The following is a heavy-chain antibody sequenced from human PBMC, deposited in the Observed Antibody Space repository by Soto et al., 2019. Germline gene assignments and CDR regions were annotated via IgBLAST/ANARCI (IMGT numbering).Heavy chain of an antibody. CDR3: ARVSITIFGVVIMRAHAGMDV. CDR1: GYTFTSYG. J-gene: IGHJ6*02. V-gene: IGHV1-18*04. Sequence: ASVKVSCKASGYTFTSYGISWVRQAPGQGLEWMGWISAYNGNTNYAQKLQGRVTMTTDTSTSTAYMELRSLRSDDTAVYYCARVSITIFGVVIMRAHAGMDVWGQGNTVTVSS. CDR2: ISAYNGNT. D-gene: IGHD3-3*01.